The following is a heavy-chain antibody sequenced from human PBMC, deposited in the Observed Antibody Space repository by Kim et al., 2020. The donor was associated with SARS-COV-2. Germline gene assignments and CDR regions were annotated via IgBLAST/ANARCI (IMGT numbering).Heavy chain of an antibody. D-gene: IGHD5-12*01. CDR3: ARSYSGYDNPDY. J-gene: IGHJ4*02. V-gene: IGHV2-70*01. Sequence: YYSTSLKTRLTISKDTSKNQVVLTMTNMDPVDTATYYCARSYSGYDNPDYWGQGTLVTVSS.